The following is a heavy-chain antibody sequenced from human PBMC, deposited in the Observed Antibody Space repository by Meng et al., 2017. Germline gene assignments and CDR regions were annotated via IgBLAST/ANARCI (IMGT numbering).Heavy chain of an antibody. J-gene: IGHJ5*02. V-gene: IGHV4-30-4*01. CDR3: ARRGADYGAFDP. Sequence: QVQLQESGPGMVTPSQTLSLTCPGSGGSISSGHYYWSWIRQPPGKGLEWIGYIYYSGSTHYNPSLKSRVIISLDTSKNQFSLKLSSVTAADTAVYYCARRGADYGAFDPWGQGTLVTVSS. CDR2: IYYSGST. CDR1: GGSISSGHYY. D-gene: IGHD4/OR15-4a*01.